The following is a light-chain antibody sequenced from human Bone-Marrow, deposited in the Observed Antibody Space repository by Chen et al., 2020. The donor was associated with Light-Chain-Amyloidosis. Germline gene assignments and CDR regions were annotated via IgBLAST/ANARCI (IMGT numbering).Light chain of an antibody. J-gene: IGLJ2*01. CDR2: DVS. CDR3: CATAGRSTLV. V-gene: IGLV2-11*02. CDR1: SGDVGGYDV. Sequence: ALTQAPSVTGSPGSSVTISCTGTSGDVGGYDVVSWYQQYPVKAPKLIIYDVSTRPSGVPDRFSGSKSGNTASLTISGLQAADEADYYCCATAGRSTLVFGGGTTLTVL.